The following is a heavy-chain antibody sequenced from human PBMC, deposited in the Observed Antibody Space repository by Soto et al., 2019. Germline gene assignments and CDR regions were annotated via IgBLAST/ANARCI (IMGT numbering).Heavy chain of an antibody. Sequence: PSEALSLTCSVSGGSISSRSYSWGWIRQPPGKGLEWIGTIYYSENTYYNPSLKSRVTISVDTSKNQFSLKLSSVTAADTAVYYCARGSDSSGYYHFDYWGQGTLVTVS. V-gene: IGHV4-39*01. CDR3: ARGSDSSGYYHFDY. J-gene: IGHJ4*02. D-gene: IGHD3-22*01. CDR2: IYYSENT. CDR1: GGSISSRSYS.